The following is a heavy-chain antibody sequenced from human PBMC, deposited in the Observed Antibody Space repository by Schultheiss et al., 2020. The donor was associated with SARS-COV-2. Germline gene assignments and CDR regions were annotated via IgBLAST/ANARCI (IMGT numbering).Heavy chain of an antibody. J-gene: IGHJ4*02. D-gene: IGHD4-17*01. Sequence: SETLSLTCTVSGGSISSSSYYWGWIRQPPGKGLEWIGYIYYSGSTNYNPSLKSRVTISVDTSKNQFSLKLSSVTAADTAVYYCARGRQTGDYLPGHDYWGQGTLVTVSS. CDR3: ARGRQTGDYLPGHDY. CDR1: GGSISSSSYY. CDR2: IYYSGST. V-gene: IGHV4-61*05.